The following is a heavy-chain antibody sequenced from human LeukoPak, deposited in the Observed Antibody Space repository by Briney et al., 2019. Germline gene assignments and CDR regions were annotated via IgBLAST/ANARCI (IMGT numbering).Heavy chain of an antibody. V-gene: IGHV3-66*01. CDR1: GFTVSSNY. J-gene: IGHJ5*02. CDR2: IYSGGST. Sequence: PGGSLRLSCAASGFTVSSNYMSWVRQAPGKGLEWVSVIYSGGSTYYADSVKDRFTISRDNAKNSLYLQMNSLRAEDTAVYYCARGVGATLNWFDPWGQGTLVTVSS. CDR3: ARGVGATLNWFDP. D-gene: IGHD1-26*01.